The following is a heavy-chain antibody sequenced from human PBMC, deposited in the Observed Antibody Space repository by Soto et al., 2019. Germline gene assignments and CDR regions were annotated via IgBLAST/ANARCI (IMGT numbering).Heavy chain of an antibody. Sequence: GGSLRLSCAVSGFTFSDYWMSWVRQAPGKGLEWVANIKQDGNEKYYVDSVKGRFTISRDNAKKSLYLQVNSLRAEDTAVYYCARGDYHDSSGPFSDAFDIWGQGTMVIVS. D-gene: IGHD3-22*01. CDR1: GFTFSDYW. V-gene: IGHV3-7*03. J-gene: IGHJ3*02. CDR2: IKQDGNEK. CDR3: ARGDYHDSSGPFSDAFDI.